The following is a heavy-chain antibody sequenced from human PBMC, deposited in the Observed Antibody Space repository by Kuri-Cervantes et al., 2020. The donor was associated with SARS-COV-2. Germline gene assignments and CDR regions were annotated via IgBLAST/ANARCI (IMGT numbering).Heavy chain of an antibody. J-gene: IGHJ4*02. CDR1: GGSISSYY. Sequence: ESLKISCTVSGGSISSYYWSWIRQPAGKGLEWIGRIYTSGSTNYNPSLKSRVTMSVDTSKNQFSLKLSSVTAADTAVYYCARGPAHDFWSGYRFDYWGQGTLVTVSS. CDR3: ARGPAHDFWSGYRFDY. D-gene: IGHD3-3*01. V-gene: IGHV4-4*07. CDR2: IYTSGST.